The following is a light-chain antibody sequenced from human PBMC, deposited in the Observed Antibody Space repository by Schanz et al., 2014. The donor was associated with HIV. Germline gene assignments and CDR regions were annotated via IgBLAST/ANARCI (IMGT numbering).Light chain of an antibody. V-gene: IGLV2-18*02. J-gene: IGLJ1*01. CDR1: SSDVGTYDY. Sequence: QSVLTQPASVSGSPGQSITISCTGTSSDVGTYDYVSWYQQSPGTAPKLLIYEVSDRPSGIPDRFSGSKSGNTASLTISGLQAEDEADYYCSSFTSSFTYVFGTGTKLTVL. CDR2: EVS. CDR3: SSFTSSFTYV.